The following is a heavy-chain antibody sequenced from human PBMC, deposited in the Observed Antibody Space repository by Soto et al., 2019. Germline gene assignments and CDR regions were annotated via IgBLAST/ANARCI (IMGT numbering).Heavy chain of an antibody. CDR1: GGSISSYY. CDR2: IYYSGST. D-gene: IGHD2-15*01. J-gene: IGHJ6*02. CDR3: ARDRGVLRVRTPYGMDV. V-gene: IGHV4-59*01. Sequence: QVQLQESGPGLVKPSETLSLTCTVSGGSISSYYWSWIRQPPGKGLEWIGYIYYSGSTNYNPALKSRVTISVDTSKNQFSLKLSSVTAADTAVYYCARDRGVLRVRTPYGMDVWGQGTTVTVSS.